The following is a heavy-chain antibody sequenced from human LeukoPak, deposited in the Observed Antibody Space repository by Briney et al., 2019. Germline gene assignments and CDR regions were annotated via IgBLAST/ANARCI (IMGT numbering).Heavy chain of an antibody. Sequence: SETLSLTCTVSGDSISSGNYYWSWIRQPAGKGLEWIGRTYTGGYINYNPSLKSRVTISVDTSKNQFSLKLSSVTAADTAVYYCARDLAAGRASGAFDIWGQGTMVTVSS. J-gene: IGHJ3*02. V-gene: IGHV4-61*02. CDR3: ARDLAAGRASGAFDI. CDR2: TYTGGYI. CDR1: GDSISSGNYY. D-gene: IGHD1-26*01.